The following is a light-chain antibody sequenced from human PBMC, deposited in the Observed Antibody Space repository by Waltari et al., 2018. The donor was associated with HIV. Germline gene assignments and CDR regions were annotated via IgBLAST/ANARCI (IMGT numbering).Light chain of an antibody. CDR3: QQYIDYPYT. CDR2: KAS. CDR1: QSISSW. Sequence: DTQMTQSPSTVSASVGDTVTITCRASQSISSWLAWYQQKPGKAPNLLIYKASSLESGVPSRFSGSGSGTEFTLTISSLQPDDFATYYCQQYIDYPYTFGQGTKLEIK. V-gene: IGKV1-5*03. J-gene: IGKJ2*01.